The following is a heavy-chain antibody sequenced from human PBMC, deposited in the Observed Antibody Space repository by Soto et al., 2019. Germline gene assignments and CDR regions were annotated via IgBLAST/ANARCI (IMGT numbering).Heavy chain of an antibody. D-gene: IGHD3-3*01. CDR1: GYFISSGYY. J-gene: IGHJ6*02. V-gene: IGHV4-38-2*02. Sequence: SETLSLTCAVSGYFISSGYYWGWIRQPPGKGLEWIGSMFHSGSTHYNPSLKSRVTISVDTSKNHFSLRLSSVTASDTAVYYCARDPTRSYYDFWSGYRGMDVWGQGTTVTVSS. CDR3: ARDPTRSYYDFWSGYRGMDV. CDR2: MFHSGST.